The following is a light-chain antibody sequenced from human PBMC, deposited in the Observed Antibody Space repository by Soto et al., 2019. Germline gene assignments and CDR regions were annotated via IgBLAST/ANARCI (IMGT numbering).Light chain of an antibody. CDR3: QQYDNLLPLT. V-gene: IGKV1-33*01. J-gene: IGKJ4*01. CDR1: QDISNH. Sequence: DIQMTQSPSSLSASVGDRVSITCQASQDISNHLNWYQHKPGKAPKILIYDASNLEKGVPSRFNGSGSGTDFTFTISSLQAEDVATYYCQQYDNLLPLTFGGGTKVEIK. CDR2: DAS.